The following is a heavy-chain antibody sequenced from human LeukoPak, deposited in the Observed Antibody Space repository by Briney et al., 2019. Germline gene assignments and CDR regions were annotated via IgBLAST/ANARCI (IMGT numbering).Heavy chain of an antibody. CDR2: ISSSSSTI. Sequence: PGGSLRLSCAASGFTFSSYSMNWVRQAPGKGLEWVSYISSSSSTIYYADSVKGRFTISRDNSKNTLYLQMNSLRAEDTAVYYCAKVGDIVGATWYYYMDVWGKGTTVTVSS. CDR1: GFTFSSYS. D-gene: IGHD1-26*01. V-gene: IGHV3-48*01. CDR3: AKVGDIVGATWYYYMDV. J-gene: IGHJ6*03.